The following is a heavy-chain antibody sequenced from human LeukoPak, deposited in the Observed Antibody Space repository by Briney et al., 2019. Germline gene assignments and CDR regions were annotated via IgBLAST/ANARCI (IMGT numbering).Heavy chain of an antibody. J-gene: IGHJ3*01. CDR1: GFTFSTYG. D-gene: IGHD6-25*01. CDR2: IWSDGNNK. V-gene: IGHV3-33*06. CDR3: VKERGPFNDFDF. Sequence: GRSLRLSCGASGFTFSTYGMHWVRQAPGKGLEWVAVIWSDGNNKFYADSVKGRFTFSRDNSKNTLSLQMNSLRAEDTAMYYCVKERGPFNDFDFWGQGTMVTVSS.